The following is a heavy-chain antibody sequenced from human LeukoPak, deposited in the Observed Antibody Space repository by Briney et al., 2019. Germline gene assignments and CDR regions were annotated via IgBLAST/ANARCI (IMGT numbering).Heavy chain of an antibody. V-gene: IGHV5-51*01. D-gene: IGHD2-2*01. Sequence: GESLKISCKGSGYSFTSYWIGWVRQMPGKGLEWMGIIYPGDSDTRYSPSFQGQVTISADKSITTAYLQWSSLKASDTAMYYCARHSPGYCSSTTCPFDCWGQGTLVTVSS. CDR2: IYPGDSDT. CDR1: GYSFTSYW. CDR3: ARHSPGYCSSTTCPFDC. J-gene: IGHJ4*02.